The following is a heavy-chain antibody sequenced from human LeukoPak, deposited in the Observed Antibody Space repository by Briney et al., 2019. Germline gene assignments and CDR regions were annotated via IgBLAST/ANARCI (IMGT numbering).Heavy chain of an antibody. CDR1: GFTFSSYA. D-gene: IGHD5-18*01. J-gene: IGHJ4*02. CDR2: ISYDGSNK. Sequence: PGGSLRLSCAASGFTFSSYAMRWVRQAPGKGLEWVAVISYDGSNKYYADSVKGRFTISRDNAKNSLSLQMNSLRAEATALYYCAMDTHRSPPCYFDYGGQGSLVTVSS. V-gene: IGHV3-30-3*01. CDR3: AMDTHRSPPCYFDY.